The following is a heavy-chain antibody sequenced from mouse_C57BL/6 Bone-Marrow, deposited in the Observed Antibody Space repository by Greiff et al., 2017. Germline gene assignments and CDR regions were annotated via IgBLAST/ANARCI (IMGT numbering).Heavy chain of an antibody. CDR3: ARHPDSYGYYAMYY. CDR1: GFTFSDYG. Sequence: EVQLVESGGGLVQPGGSLKLSCAASGFTFSDYGMAWVRQAPRKGPEWVAFISNLAYSIYYADTVTGRFTISRENAKNNLYLEMSSLRSEDTAMYYCARHPDSYGYYAMYYWGQGTSVTVSS. D-gene: IGHD1-1*01. CDR2: ISNLAYSI. V-gene: IGHV5-15*01. J-gene: IGHJ4*01.